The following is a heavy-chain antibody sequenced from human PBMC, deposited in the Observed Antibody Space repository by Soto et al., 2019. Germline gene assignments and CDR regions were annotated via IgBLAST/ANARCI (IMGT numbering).Heavy chain of an antibody. CDR3: TGGGVSSGPGY. CDR2: IDTLSSTM. J-gene: IGHJ4*02. D-gene: IGHD3-22*01. CDR1: GFTFSSSS. Sequence: EVQLVKSGGGLVQPGGSLRLSCAASGFTFSSSSMNWVRQAPGKGLEWVSFIDTLSSTMYYADSVRGRFTISRDNAKNSLYLQMNSLRAEYTAIYYCTGGGVSSGPGYWGQGTLVTVSS. V-gene: IGHV3-48*01.